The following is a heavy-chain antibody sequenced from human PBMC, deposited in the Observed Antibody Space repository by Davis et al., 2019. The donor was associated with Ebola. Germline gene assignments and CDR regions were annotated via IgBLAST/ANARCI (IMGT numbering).Heavy chain of an antibody. J-gene: IGHJ4*02. V-gene: IGHV6-1*01. CDR2: TYYSSKWYN. Sequence: HSQTLSLTCAISGDSVSTAGWNWIRQSPSRGLAWLGRTYYSSKWYNDYAVSVKSRITINPDTSKNQFSLQLSSVTPEDTAVYYCARGWLRSGFDYWGQGTLVTVSS. D-gene: IGHD5-12*01. CDR3: ARGWLRSGFDY. CDR1: GDSVSTAG.